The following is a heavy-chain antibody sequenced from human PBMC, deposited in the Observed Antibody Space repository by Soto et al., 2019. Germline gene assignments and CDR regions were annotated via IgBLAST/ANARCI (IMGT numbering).Heavy chain of an antibody. CDR1: GGTFTNYV. CDR2: LIPIFGAA. CDR3: ARGRSSPNFDP. Sequence: QVQLMQSGAEVRKPGSSVKVSCKISGGTFTNYVISWLRQAPGQGLEWMGGLIPIFGAANLAQKFQGRVTITADESTSTVNMELSSLTSEDTAVYYCARGRSSPNFDPWGQGTLVTVSS. D-gene: IGHD6-6*01. V-gene: IGHV1-69*01. J-gene: IGHJ5*02.